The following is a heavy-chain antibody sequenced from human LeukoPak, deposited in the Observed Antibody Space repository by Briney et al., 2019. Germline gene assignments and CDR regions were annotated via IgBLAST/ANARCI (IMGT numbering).Heavy chain of an antibody. CDR3: ARLGYSGSSLGAFDI. Sequence: HGESLKISCKGFGYSFTSYWIGWVRQMPGKGLEWMGIVYPGDSDTRYSPSFQGQVTISADKSISTAYLQWSSLKASDTAMYYRARLGYSGSSLGAFDIWGQGTMVTVSS. D-gene: IGHD1-26*01. V-gene: IGHV5-51*01. CDR2: VYPGDSDT. CDR1: GYSFTSYW. J-gene: IGHJ3*02.